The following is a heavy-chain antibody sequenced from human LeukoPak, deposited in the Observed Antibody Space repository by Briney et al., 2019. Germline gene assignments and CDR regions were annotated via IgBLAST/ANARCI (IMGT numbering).Heavy chain of an antibody. J-gene: IGHJ4*02. CDR1: GGSVSSGSYY. CDR3: ARWVYYGYYFDY. V-gene: IGHV4-61*01. D-gene: IGHD3-10*01. CDR2: IYYSGST. Sequence: SETLSLTCTVSGGSVSSGSYYWSWIRQPPGKGLEWIGYIYYSGSTNYNPSLKSRVTLSVDTSKNQFSLKLSSVTAADTAVYYCARWVYYGYYFDYWGQGTLVTVSS.